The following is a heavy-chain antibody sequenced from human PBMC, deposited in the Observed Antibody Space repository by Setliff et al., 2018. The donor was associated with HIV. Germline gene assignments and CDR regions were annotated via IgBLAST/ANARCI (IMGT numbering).Heavy chain of an antibody. CDR1: GFNVEKSG. CDR2: ISYDGSNK. V-gene: IGHV3-30*19. Sequence: GGSLRLSCEASGFNVEKSGMHWIRQAPGKGLEWVAVISYDGSNKYYADSVKGRLTISRDNSKNTLYLQMNSLRAEDTAVYCCARSKGHLYYDDDTGYVLRAFDIWGQGTMVTVSS. CDR3: ARSKGHLYYDDDTGYVLRAFDI. J-gene: IGHJ3*02. D-gene: IGHD3-22*01.